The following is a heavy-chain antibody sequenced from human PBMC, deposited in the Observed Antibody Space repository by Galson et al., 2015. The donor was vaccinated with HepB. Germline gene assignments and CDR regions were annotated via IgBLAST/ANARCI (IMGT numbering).Heavy chain of an antibody. CDR2: ISYSGST. D-gene: IGHD2-2*03. J-gene: IGHJ6*03. Sequence: LSLTCTVSGGSISSGTYYWSWIRQPPGKGLEWIGYISYSGSTNYNPSLKSRVTISVDTSKNQFSLKLSPVTAADTAVYYCARDLGFPYYMDVWGQGTAVTV. CDR3: ARDLGFPYYMDV. CDR1: GGSISSGTYY. V-gene: IGHV4-61*01.